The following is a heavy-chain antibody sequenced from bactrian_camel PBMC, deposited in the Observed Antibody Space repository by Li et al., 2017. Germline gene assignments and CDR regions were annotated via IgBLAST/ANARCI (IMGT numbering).Heavy chain of an antibody. CDR1: GFPFSGVA. J-gene: IGHJ4*01. D-gene: IGHD7*01. Sequence: VQLVESGGGLVQPGGSLRLSCVASGFPFSGVAMSWVRRAPGKRREWVSSIDKSGKIEEHARSVKDRFTISRDNVKNTAYLQLNNLTTDDTAMYYCAVGWRVWQYTPGQGTQVTVS. V-gene: IGHV3S40*01. CDR2: IDKSGKIE.